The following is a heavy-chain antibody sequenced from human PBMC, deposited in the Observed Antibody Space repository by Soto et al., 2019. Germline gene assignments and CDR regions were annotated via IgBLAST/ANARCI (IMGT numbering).Heavy chain of an antibody. J-gene: IGHJ4*02. Sequence: SETLSLTCTVSGASIDSSAYYWAWIRQPPGKGLEWIGSIFYSGTAYYSPSLAGRVTMSVDTSKNQFSLNLNSVTAADTAVYFCVRPGGDLVHIRDYWGPGSLVTVSS. D-gene: IGHD2-21*02. V-gene: IGHV4-39*01. CDR3: VRPGGDLVHIRDY. CDR2: IFYSGTA. CDR1: GASIDSSAYY.